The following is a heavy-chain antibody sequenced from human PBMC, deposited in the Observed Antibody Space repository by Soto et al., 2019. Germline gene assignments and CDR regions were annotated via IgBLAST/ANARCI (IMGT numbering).Heavy chain of an antibody. CDR2: IKSKVDGGTT. V-gene: IGHV3-15*01. Sequence: LVVESGGDLVKPGGSLRLSCAASGFTFNRAWMSWVRQAPGKGLEWVGLIKSKVDGGTTDYAAPVKGRFTISRDDSKNTLYLQMNNLKTEDTAVYYCTGTYYYESGNKYLRSSDIWGQGPMVTVSS. CDR1: GFTFNRAW. J-gene: IGHJ3*02. CDR3: TGTYYYESGNKYLRSSDI. D-gene: IGHD3-22*01.